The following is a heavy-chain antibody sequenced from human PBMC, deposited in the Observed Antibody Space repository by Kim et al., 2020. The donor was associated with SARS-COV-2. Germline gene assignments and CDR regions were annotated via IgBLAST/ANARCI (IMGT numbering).Heavy chain of an antibody. V-gene: IGHV4-34*01. Sequence: SETLSLTCAVYGGSFSGYYWSWIRQPPGKGLEWIGEINHSGSTNYNPSLKSRVTISVDTSKNQFSLKLSSVTAADTAVYYCARGKHLLGFGELLERRPYYGMDVWGQGTTVTVSS. CDR2: INHSGST. CDR1: GGSFSGYY. CDR3: ARGKHLLGFGELLERRPYYGMDV. J-gene: IGHJ6*02. D-gene: IGHD3-10*01.